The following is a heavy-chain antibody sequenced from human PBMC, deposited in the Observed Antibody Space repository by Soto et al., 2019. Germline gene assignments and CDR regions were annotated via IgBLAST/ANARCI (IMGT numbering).Heavy chain of an antibody. J-gene: IGHJ6*02. CDR1: GDSVSSNSAA. Sequence: SQTLSLTCAISGDSVSSNSAAWNWIRQSPSRGLEWLGRTSYRSKWDHDYAVSVKSRININADTSKNQFALQLNSVTPEDTAVYYCARGGANGMDAWGQGTTLTVSS. V-gene: IGHV6-1*01. CDR3: ARGGANGMDA. CDR2: TSYRSKWDH. D-gene: IGHD1-26*01.